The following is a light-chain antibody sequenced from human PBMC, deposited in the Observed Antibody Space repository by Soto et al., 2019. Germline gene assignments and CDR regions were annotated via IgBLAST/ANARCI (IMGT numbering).Light chain of an antibody. V-gene: IGKV3-15*01. J-gene: IGKJ1*01. CDR1: QSISDT. CDR3: QQYNNWPWT. CDR2: GAS. Sequence: EIVMTQSPATLSVSPGGRATLSCRASQSISDTLAWYQQKPGQAPRLLIHGASTRATGFPARFSGSGSGTDFTLTISSLQSEDFAVYYCQQYNNWPWTFGQGTMVEIK.